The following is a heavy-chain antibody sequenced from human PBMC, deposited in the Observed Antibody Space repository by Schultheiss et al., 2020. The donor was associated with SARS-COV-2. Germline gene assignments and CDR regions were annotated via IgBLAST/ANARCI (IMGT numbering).Heavy chain of an antibody. CDR1: GFTFDDYA. J-gene: IGHJ3*01. Sequence: GGSLRLSCAASGFTFDDYAMHWVRQAPGKGLEWVAVISYDGSNKYYADSVKGRFTISRDNSKNTLYLQMNSLRAEDTAVYYCARDPGDGYNYWGQGTMVTVSS. CDR2: ISYDGSNK. V-gene: IGHV3-30-3*01. CDR3: ARDPGDGYNY. D-gene: IGHD5-24*01.